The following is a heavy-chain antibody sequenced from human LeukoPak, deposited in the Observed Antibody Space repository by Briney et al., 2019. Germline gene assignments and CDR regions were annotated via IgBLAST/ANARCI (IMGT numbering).Heavy chain of an antibody. CDR2: ISTSSSYI. CDR1: GFTFSSYS. CDR3: ARDQYYDFWSGHRTFDY. D-gene: IGHD3-3*01. Sequence: GGSLRLSCAASGFTFSSYSMNWVRQAPGKGLEWVSFISTSSSYIYYADSVKGRFTISRDNAKNSLYLQMNSLRAEDTAVYYCARDQYYDFWSGHRTFDYWGQGTLVIVSS. J-gene: IGHJ4*02. V-gene: IGHV3-21*01.